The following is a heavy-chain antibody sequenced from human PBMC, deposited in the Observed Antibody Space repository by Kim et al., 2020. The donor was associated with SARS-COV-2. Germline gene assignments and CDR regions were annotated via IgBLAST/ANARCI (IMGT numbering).Heavy chain of an antibody. CDR1: GGSFSGYY. J-gene: IGHJ4*02. D-gene: IGHD6-13*01. CDR3: ARFSSSWYVFDY. CDR2: INHSGST. V-gene: IGHV4-34*01. Sequence: SETLSLTCAVYGGSFSGYYWSWIRQPPGKGLEWIGEINHSGSTNYNPSLKSRVTISVDTSKNQFSLKLSSVTAADTAVYYCARFSSSWYVFDYWGQGTL.